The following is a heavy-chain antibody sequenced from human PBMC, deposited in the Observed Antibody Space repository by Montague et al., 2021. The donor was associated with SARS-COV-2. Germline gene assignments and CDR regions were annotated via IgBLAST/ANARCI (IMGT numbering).Heavy chain of an antibody. V-gene: IGHV4-39*02. CDR2: IYYSGTT. J-gene: IGHJ4*02. Sequence: SETLSLTCSVSSGSIISSGYYWGWIRQPPGKELEWIGNIYYSGTTSYNPSLQSRGTISVDTSKNHLSLRLSPATAADTAVYFCARGMIRGVTTPFDYWGQGSQVTVSS. CDR3: ARGMIRGVTTPFDY. CDR1: SGSIISSGYY. D-gene: IGHD3-10*01.